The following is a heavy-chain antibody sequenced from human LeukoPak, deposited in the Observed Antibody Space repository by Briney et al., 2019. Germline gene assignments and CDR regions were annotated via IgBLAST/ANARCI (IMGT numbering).Heavy chain of an antibody. D-gene: IGHD3-16*02. Sequence: SETLSLTCIVSGGSISSTNYYWGWIRQPPGKGLEWIGSIYYSGNTYYNTSLKSRVTISVDTSKKQFSLKLSSVTAADTAVYYCATPKNDYVWGSYRYPLDIWGQGTMVTVSS. CDR3: ATPKNDYVWGSYRYPLDI. CDR1: GGSISSTNYY. CDR2: IYYSGNT. V-gene: IGHV4-39*07. J-gene: IGHJ3*02.